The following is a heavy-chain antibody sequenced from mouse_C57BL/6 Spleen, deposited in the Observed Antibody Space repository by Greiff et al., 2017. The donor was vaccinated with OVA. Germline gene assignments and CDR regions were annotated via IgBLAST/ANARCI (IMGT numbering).Heavy chain of an antibody. Sequence: QVQLQQPGAELVMPGASVKLSCKASGYTFTSYWMHWVKQRPGQGLEWIGEIDPSDSYTNYNQKFKGKSTLTVDKSSSTAYMQLSSLTSEDSAVYYCARNPFFYGSSYYFDYWGQGTTLTGSS. V-gene: IGHV1-69*01. CDR3: ARNPFFYGSSYYFDY. CDR1: GYTFTSYW. CDR2: IDPSDSYT. J-gene: IGHJ2*01. D-gene: IGHD1-1*01.